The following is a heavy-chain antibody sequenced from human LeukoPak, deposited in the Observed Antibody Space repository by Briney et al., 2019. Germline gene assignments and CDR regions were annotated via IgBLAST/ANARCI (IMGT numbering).Heavy chain of an antibody. CDR1: GFTFSKFA. D-gene: IGHD2-15*01. J-gene: IGHJ4*02. V-gene: IGHV3-30-3*01. CDR2: ISHDGSDK. Sequence: PGRSLRLSCAASGFTFSKFAMHWVRQAPGKGLEWVAVISHDGSDKYYADSVKGRFTISRDNSKITLYLQINSLTAEDTAVYYCARLDTRGSAHAGGEYWGQGTLVTVSS. CDR3: ARLDTRGSAHAGGEY.